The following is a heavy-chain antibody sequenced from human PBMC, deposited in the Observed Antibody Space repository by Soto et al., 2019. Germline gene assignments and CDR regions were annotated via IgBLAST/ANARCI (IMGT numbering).Heavy chain of an antibody. CDR3: ARDGAVAGTDPCYYGRDV. J-gene: IGHJ6*02. CDR1: GGTFRNSA. CDR2: TFPFFATS. Sequence: QVQRVQSGAEVRKPESSVKVSCNASGGTFRNSAFSWVRQAAGQGLEWMGGTFPFFATSPYAKKFQGRVTNTADDSTRAVEMKLSTLTSEDTAVYYCARDGAVAGTDPCYYGRDVWGQGTMVTVSS. V-gene: IGHV1-69*12. D-gene: IGHD6-19*01.